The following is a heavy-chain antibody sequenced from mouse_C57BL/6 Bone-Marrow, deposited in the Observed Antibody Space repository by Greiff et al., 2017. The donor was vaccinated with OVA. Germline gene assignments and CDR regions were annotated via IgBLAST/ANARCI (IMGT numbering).Heavy chain of an antibody. CDR1: GFTFSSYG. V-gene: IGHV5-6*01. D-gene: IGHD1-1*01. J-gene: IGHJ4*01. CDR3: ARQGSTTVVDYYAMDY. Sequence: EVQLVESGGDLVKPGGSLKLSCAASGFTFSSYGMSWVRQTPDTRLVWVATISSGGSYTYYTDSVKGRFTLTRDNATNTLYLQMSSLKSEDTAMYYCARQGSTTVVDYYAMDYWGQGTSVTVSA. CDR2: ISSGGSYT.